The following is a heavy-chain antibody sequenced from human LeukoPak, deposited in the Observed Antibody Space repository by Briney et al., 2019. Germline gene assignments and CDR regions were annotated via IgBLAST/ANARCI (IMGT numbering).Heavy chain of an antibody. CDR1: GDSISSAWSVC. V-gene: IGHV4-39*02. J-gene: IGHJ4*02. CDR2: ICHSGISEKT. D-gene: IGHD2-15*01. CDR3: AREVGPVTPHRIDS. Sequence: SETLSLTCTVSGDSISSAWSVCWSWSRQPPGKGLEWIGSICHSGISEKTYYNPSLKSRVTISVDTPKNQFSLKLTSVTAADTAVYSCAREVGPVTPHRIDSWGQGSLVTVSS.